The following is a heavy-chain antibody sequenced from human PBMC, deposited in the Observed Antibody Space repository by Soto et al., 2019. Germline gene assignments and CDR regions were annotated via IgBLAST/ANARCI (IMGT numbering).Heavy chain of an antibody. CDR2: ISGSGGTT. V-gene: IGHV3-23*01. D-gene: IGHD6-13*01. Sequence: EVQLLESGGGLVQPGGSLRLSCPGSGFPFSSYAMNWVGKAPGKGLEGVSTISGSGGTTYYADPVKGRFTISRDNSKNTLYLQMSSLRAEDTAVYYCAKNGRAAAMYNWFDPWGQGTLVTVSS. J-gene: IGHJ5*02. CDR3: AKNGRAAAMYNWFDP. CDR1: GFPFSSYA.